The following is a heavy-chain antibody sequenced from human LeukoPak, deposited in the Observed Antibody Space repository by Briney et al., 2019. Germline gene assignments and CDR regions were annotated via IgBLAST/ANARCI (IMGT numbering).Heavy chain of an antibody. Sequence: ASVRVSCKASGYTFTSYGISWVRQAPGQGLEWMGWISAYNGNTNYAQKLQGRVTMTTDTSTSTAYMELRSLRSDDTAVYYCARVGSRIDYYGMDVWGQGTTVTVSS. D-gene: IGHD1-14*01. CDR2: ISAYNGNT. J-gene: IGHJ6*02. CDR3: ARVGSRIDYYGMDV. CDR1: GYTFTSYG. V-gene: IGHV1-18*01.